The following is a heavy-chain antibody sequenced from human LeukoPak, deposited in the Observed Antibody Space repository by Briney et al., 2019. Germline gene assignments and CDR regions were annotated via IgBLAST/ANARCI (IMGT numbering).Heavy chain of an antibody. CDR2: INPNSGDT. D-gene: IGHD3-9*01. V-gene: IGHV1-2*02. CDR1: GYTFTGYY. J-gene: IGHJ4*02. Sequence: GSVKVSCKASGYTFTGYYVHWVRQAPGQGVEWMGWINPNSGDTNYAQKFQGRVTMTRDTSISTAYMELSRLTSDDTAVYYCARGDHYDVLTGFQTPSHLSDYWGQGTLVTVSS. CDR3: ARGDHYDVLTGFQTPSHLSDY.